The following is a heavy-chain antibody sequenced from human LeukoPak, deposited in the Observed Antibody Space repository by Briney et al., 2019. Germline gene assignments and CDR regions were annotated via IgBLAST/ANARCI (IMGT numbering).Heavy chain of an antibody. CDR3: ARDPGHYYDSSGYYVPY. CDR2: INPNSGGT. J-gene: IGHJ4*02. V-gene: IGHV1-2*02. D-gene: IGHD3-22*01. Sequence: GSVKVSCKASGYTFTGDYMHWVRQAPGQGLEWMGWINPNSGGTNYAQKLQGRVTMTTDTSTSTAYMELRSLRSDDTAVYYCARDPGHYYDSSGYYVPYWGQGTLVTVSS. CDR1: GYTFTGDY.